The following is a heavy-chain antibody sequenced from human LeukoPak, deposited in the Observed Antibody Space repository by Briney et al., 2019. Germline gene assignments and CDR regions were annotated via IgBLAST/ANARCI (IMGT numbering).Heavy chain of an antibody. V-gene: IGHV3-23*01. CDR3: ARYRTQIQLWLHRFRGAFDI. D-gene: IGHD5-18*01. J-gene: IGHJ3*02. Sequence: QSGGSLRLSCAASGFTFSSYGMSWVRQAPGKGLEWVSAISGSGGSTYYADSVKGRFTISRDNSKNTLYLQMNSLRAEDTAVYYCARYRTQIQLWLHRFRGAFDIWGQGAMVTVSS. CDR1: GFTFSSYG. CDR2: ISGSGGST.